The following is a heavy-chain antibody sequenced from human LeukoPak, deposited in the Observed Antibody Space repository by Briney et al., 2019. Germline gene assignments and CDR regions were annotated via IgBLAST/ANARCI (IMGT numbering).Heavy chain of an antibody. D-gene: IGHD3-22*01. CDR2: IYYSGST. Sequence: SETLSLTCTVSGGPISSYYWSWIRQPPGKGLEWIGYIYYSGSTNYNPSLKSRVTISVDTSKNQFSLKLSSVTAADTAVYYCAREDSSGYFPFDYWGQGTLVTVSS. CDR1: GGPISSYY. J-gene: IGHJ4*02. V-gene: IGHV4-59*01. CDR3: AREDSSGYFPFDY.